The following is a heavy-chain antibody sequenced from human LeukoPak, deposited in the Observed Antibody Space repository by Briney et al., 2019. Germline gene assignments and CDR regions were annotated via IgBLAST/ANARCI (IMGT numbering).Heavy chain of an antibody. CDR3: ARDKIVGATHFDY. Sequence: GGSLSLSFAASGFTFSNYWMSWVRPTPGKGLEWVANIKQDGSEKYYVDSVKGRFTISRDNAKNSLYLQMNGLGAEDTAVYYCARDKIVGATHFDYWGQGTLVTVSS. J-gene: IGHJ4*02. CDR1: GFTFSNYW. D-gene: IGHD1-26*01. V-gene: IGHV3-7*01. CDR2: IKQDGSEK.